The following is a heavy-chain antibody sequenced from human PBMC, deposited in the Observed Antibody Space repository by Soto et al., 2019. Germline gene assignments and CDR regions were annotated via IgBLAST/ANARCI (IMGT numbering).Heavy chain of an antibody. J-gene: IGHJ6*02. CDR2: ITHSGST. Sequence: LETLSLTRTLYGESFSGYYSSWLRQPPGKGLDWIEEITHSGSTNYTPPLKSRVTISVDTSKNQFSLKLSSVIAADTAVYYWARGRISHNYYGMDVRGQGTTVTV. CDR3: ARGRISHNYYGMDV. V-gene: IGHV4-34*01. CDR1: GESFSGYY. D-gene: IGHD2-15*01.